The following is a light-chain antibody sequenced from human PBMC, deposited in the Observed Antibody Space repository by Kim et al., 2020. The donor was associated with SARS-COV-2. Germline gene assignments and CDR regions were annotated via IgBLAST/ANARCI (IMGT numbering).Light chain of an antibody. CDR2: QYN. CDR1: KWGDKY. V-gene: IGLV3-1*01. J-gene: IGLJ1*01. CDR3: QAWDSGSYV. Sequence: VSPGQTASITCSGDKWGDKYVSWDQQKPGQSPVLLIYQYNTRPSGIPERFSGSNSESSATLTISGTQAMDEADYYCQAWDSGSYVFGTGTKVTVL.